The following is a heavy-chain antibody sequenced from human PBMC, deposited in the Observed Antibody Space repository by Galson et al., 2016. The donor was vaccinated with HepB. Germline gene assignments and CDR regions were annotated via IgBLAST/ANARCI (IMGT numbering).Heavy chain of an antibody. V-gene: IGHV5-51*01. CDR3: ARSFQAYYFDY. J-gene: IGHJ4*02. Sequence: QSGAEVKKPGESLTISCQTSDYTFTNYCIGWVRQMPGTGLEWMGIIYPHASDTRYNPSFQGQVTISADKSINTAYLQWSSLKASDTAIYYCARSFQAYYFDYWGQGALVTVSS. CDR1: DYTFTNYC. CDR2: IYPHASDT.